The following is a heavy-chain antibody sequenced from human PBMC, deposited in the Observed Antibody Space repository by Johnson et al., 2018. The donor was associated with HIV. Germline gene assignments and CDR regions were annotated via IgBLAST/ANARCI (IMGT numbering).Heavy chain of an antibody. D-gene: IGHD1-26*01. CDR2: ISSSGSTM. Sequence: QVQVVESGGGLVKPGGSLRLSCAASGFTFSDYYMSWIRQAPGKGLAWVSYISSSGSTMYYAASVKGRFTISRDNAKNSLYLQLNSLRAEDTALYYCAKDLRAVGATDAFDIWGQGTMVTVSS. V-gene: IGHV3-11*01. CDR1: GFTFSDYY. CDR3: AKDLRAVGATDAFDI. J-gene: IGHJ3*02.